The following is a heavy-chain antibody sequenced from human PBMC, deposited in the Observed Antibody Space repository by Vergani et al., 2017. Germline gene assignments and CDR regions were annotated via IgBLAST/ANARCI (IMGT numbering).Heavy chain of an antibody. CDR2: IKQDGSEK. CDR3: ARDRRDYSTALVYYYYMDV. CDR1: GLIFSSYW. D-gene: IGHD4-11*01. J-gene: IGHJ6*03. V-gene: IGHV3-7*01. Sequence: EVQLVESGGGLVQPGGSLRLSCAASGLIFSSYWMSWVRQAPGKGLEWVANIKQDGSEKYYVDSVKGRFTISRDNAKNSLYLQMNSLRAEDTAVYYCARDRRDYSTALVYYYYMDVWGKGTTVTVSS.